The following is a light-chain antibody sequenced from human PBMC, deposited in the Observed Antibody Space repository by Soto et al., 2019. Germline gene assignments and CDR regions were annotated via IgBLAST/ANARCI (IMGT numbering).Light chain of an antibody. V-gene: IGKV1-39*01. J-gene: IGKJ2*01. CDR1: QTIAMY. Sequence: DIQMTQSPSSLSASVGDRVTITCWASQTIAMYVNWFQQKPGKAPKPLIYTTSSLQSGVPPRFSGSGSETDFTLTISRLQPEDSATYYCQQSFTTPYTFGQGTKLEIK. CDR2: TTS. CDR3: QQSFTTPYT.